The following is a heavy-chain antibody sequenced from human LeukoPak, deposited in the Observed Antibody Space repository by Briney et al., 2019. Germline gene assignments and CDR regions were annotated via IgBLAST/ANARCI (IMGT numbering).Heavy chain of an antibody. Sequence: ASVKVSCKASGYAFTTYDINWVRQATGQGLEWMGWMNPNSGNTGYAQKFQGRVTMTRNTSMSTAYMELNSLRSEDTAVYYCARANYYGSGKKDPDHWGQGTLVTVSS. CDR2: MNPNSGNT. CDR1: GYAFTTYD. V-gene: IGHV1-8*01. CDR3: ARANYYGSGKKDPDH. J-gene: IGHJ4*02. D-gene: IGHD3-10*01.